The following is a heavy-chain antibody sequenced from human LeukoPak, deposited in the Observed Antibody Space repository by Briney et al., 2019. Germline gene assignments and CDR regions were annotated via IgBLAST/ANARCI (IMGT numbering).Heavy chain of an antibody. Sequence: GGSLRLSCAASGFTFDDYAMHWVRQAPGKGLEWVSGISWNSGSIGYADSVKGRFTISRDNAKNSLYLQMNSLRAEDTALYYCAKDRGYGDYNPRGRDHYFDYWGQGTLVTVSS. J-gene: IGHJ4*02. V-gene: IGHV3-9*01. CDR2: ISWNSGSI. CDR1: GFTFDDYA. D-gene: IGHD4-17*01. CDR3: AKDRGYGDYNPRGRDHYFDY.